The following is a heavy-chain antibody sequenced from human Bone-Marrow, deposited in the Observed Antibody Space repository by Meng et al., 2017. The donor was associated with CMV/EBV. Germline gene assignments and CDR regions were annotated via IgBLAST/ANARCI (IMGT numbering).Heavy chain of an antibody. CDR1: GFTFSSYS. V-gene: IGHV3-21*01. J-gene: IGHJ4*02. Sequence: GESLKISCAASGFTFSSYSMNWVRQAPGKGLEWVSSISSSSSYIYYADSVKGRSTISRDNAKNSLYLQMNSLRAEDTAVYYCARDEVVPAAFDYWGQGTLVTVSS. D-gene: IGHD2-2*01. CDR3: ARDEVVPAAFDY. CDR2: ISSSSSYI.